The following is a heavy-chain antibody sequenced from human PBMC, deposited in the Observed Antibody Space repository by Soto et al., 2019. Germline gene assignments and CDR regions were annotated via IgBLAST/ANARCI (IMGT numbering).Heavy chain of an antibody. J-gene: IGHJ4*02. D-gene: IGHD3-3*01. Sequence: SETLSLTYDVSGDTISTGGYTWAWIRQPPGKALEWIGHTYHSGNPYYNPSLKSRVIISVDRSKNQFSLKVSSVTAADTAVYNCVSGYPWVGFDYWGQGTLVTVS. CDR1: GDTISTGGYT. CDR3: VSGYPWVGFDY. V-gene: IGHV4-30-2*01. CDR2: TYHSGNP.